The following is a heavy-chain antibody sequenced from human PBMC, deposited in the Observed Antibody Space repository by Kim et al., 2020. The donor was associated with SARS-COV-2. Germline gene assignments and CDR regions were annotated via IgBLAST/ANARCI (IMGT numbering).Heavy chain of an antibody. CDR1: GFTFSNYW. CDR3: ARDLNDYVWGTFDY. D-gene: IGHD3-16*01. CDR2: IKQDGSEK. J-gene: IGHJ4*02. Sequence: GGSLRLSCAASGFTFSNYWMSWVRQAPGKGLEWVASIKQDGSEKYYVDSVRGRFTISRDNTQNSLFLQMSSLGAEDTAVYYCARDLNDYVWGTFDYWGQGTLVTVSS. V-gene: IGHV3-7*01.